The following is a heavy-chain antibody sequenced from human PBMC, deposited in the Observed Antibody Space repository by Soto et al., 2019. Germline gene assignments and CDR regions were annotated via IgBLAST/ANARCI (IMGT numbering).Heavy chain of an antibody. Sequence: SEILSLTCTVAGGSIRSYYGSWIRQHPGKGLEWIGYVYYSGSTNYNPSLKSRVTISVDTSKNQFSLNLSSVTAADTAVYHCASGHSGSSYFAYWGQGTLVTVSS. J-gene: IGHJ4*02. CDR2: VYYSGST. CDR3: ASGHSGSSYFAY. CDR1: GGSIRSYY. D-gene: IGHD1-26*01. V-gene: IGHV4-59*01.